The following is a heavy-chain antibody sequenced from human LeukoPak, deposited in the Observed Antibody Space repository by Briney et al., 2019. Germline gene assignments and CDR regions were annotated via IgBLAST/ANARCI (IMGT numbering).Heavy chain of an antibody. J-gene: IGHJ4*02. CDR3: ARDMYFYASGSSHPRFDY. D-gene: IGHD3-10*01. CDR1: GGSISSYY. V-gene: IGHV4-4*07. Sequence: SETLSLTCTVSGGSISSYYWSWIRQPAGKGLEWIGHIYSSGSTNYNPSLKSRVTMSVDTSKNQFSLKLSSVSAADTAVYYCARDMYFYASGSSHPRFDYWGQGTLVPVSS. CDR2: IYSSGST.